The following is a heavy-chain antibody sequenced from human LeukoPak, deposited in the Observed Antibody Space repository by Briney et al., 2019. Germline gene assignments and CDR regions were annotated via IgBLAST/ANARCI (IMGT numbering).Heavy chain of an antibody. CDR3: ARDQWLDY. J-gene: IGHJ4*02. Sequence: GGSLRLSCAASGFTFSGYIMNWVRQPPGKGLEWVSFIGTSGNPIYYADSVKGRFTVSRDNARNSLYLQMNSLRAEDTAVYYCARDQWLDYWGQGTLVTVFS. V-gene: IGHV3-48*01. CDR1: GFTFSGYI. CDR2: IGTSGNPI. D-gene: IGHD6-19*01.